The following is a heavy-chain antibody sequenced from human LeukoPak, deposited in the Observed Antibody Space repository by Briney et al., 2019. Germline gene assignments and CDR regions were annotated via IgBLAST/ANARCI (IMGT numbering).Heavy chain of an antibody. J-gene: IGHJ4*02. D-gene: IGHD1-26*01. V-gene: IGHV3-9*01. CDR1: GFTFDDYA. CDR3: AKGREWELRGPFDY. Sequence: GRSLRLSCAASGFTFDDYAMHWVRQAPGKGLEWVSGISWNSGSIGYADSVKGRFTISRDNAKNSLYLQMNSLRAEDTALYYCAKGREWELRGPFDYWGQGTLVTVSS. CDR2: ISWNSGSI.